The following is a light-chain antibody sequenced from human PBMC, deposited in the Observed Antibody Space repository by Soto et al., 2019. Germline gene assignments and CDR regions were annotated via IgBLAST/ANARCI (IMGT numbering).Light chain of an antibody. CDR3: GTWDGSMSGGGV. J-gene: IGLJ3*02. CDR1: NANIGSNS. Sequence: QSVLTQPPSVSAAPGQQVTISCSGSNANIGSNSVAWYQQVPGSAPKLLIYDNYHRPSGIPDRCSGSKSGTSATLAITGLQTGDEADYYCGTWDGSMSGGGVFGGGTKLTVL. V-gene: IGLV1-51*01. CDR2: DNY.